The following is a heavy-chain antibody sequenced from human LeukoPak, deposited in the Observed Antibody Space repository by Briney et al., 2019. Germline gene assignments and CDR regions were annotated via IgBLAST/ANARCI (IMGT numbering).Heavy chain of an antibody. CDR3: AKAGGYCSGGNCYSNF. D-gene: IGHD2-15*01. Sequence: PGGSLRLSCAASGFPFTDYGMHWVRQAPGKGLEWVAIISYDGVNKYYAASAKGRFTISRDNSKNTLYLQMNTLRAEDTAVYYCAKAGGYCSGGNCYSNFWGQGTLVTVSS. J-gene: IGHJ4*02. CDR2: ISYDGVNK. CDR1: GFPFTDYG. V-gene: IGHV3-30*18.